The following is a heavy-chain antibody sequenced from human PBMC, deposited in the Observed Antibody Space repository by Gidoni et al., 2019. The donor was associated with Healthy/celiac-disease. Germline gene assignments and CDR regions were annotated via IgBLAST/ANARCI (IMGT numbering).Heavy chain of an antibody. CDR2: ISSSSYI. Sequence: EVQLVESGGGLVKPGGSVRLSCAASGFTFSSYSMNWVRQAPGKGLEWVSSISSSSYIYYADSVKGRFTISRDNAKNSLYLQMNSLRAEDTAVYYCARETEWYFDLWGRGTLVTVSS. J-gene: IGHJ2*01. CDR1: GFTFSSYS. V-gene: IGHV3-21*01. CDR3: ARETEWYFDL.